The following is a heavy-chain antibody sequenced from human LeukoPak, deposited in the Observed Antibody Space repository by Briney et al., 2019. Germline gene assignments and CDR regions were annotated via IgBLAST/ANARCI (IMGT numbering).Heavy chain of an antibody. CDR1: GFTFSSYW. CDR3: ARASYITGTTHFDY. Sequence: TGGSLRLSCAASGFTFSSYWMSWVRQAPGKGLEWVANIKQDGREKYYVDSVKGRFTISRDNAKNSLYLQMNSLRAEDTAVYYCARASYITGTTHFDYWGQGTLVTVSS. J-gene: IGHJ4*02. V-gene: IGHV3-7*01. D-gene: IGHD1-20*01. CDR2: IKQDGREK.